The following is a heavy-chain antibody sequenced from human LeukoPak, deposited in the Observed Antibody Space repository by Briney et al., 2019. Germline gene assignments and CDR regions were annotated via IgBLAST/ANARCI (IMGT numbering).Heavy chain of an antibody. Sequence: GGSLRLSCAASGFTFSSYWMSWVRQAPGKGLEWMANIKEDTSEKYYVDSVKGRFTISRDNAKNSLYLQMSSLRADDTAVYYCAREDVVRGNFDYWGQGTLVTVSS. CDR2: IKEDTSEK. D-gene: IGHD3-10*01. V-gene: IGHV3-7*01. J-gene: IGHJ4*02. CDR1: GFTFSSYW. CDR3: AREDVVRGNFDY.